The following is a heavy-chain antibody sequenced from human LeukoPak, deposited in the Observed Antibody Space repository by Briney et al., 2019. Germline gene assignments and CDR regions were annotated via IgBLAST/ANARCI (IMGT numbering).Heavy chain of an antibody. J-gene: IGHJ4*02. V-gene: IGHV4-59*01. CDR1: GDSISYYY. CDR2: VYSSGGT. D-gene: IGHD3-10*01. CDR3: ARERSGLGYFDY. Sequence: SETLSLTCSVSGDSISYYYWTWIRQPPGKGLEWIGYVYSSGGTNYNPSLKSRGTMSIDTSKNQFSLELRSVTAADTAVYFCARERSGLGYFDYWGQGALVTVSS.